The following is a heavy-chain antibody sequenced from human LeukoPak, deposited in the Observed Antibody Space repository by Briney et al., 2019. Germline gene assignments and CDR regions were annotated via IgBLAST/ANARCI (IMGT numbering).Heavy chain of an antibody. V-gene: IGHV4-39*02. J-gene: IGHJ6*02. Sequence: SETLSLTCTVSGGSIRTDGSYWAWIRQPPGKGLEWIGSIYIDGIAHYNSSLQSRVTLSIDTSKNHFSLRLTSVTAADTAVFYCARLFTRAWEYRYGMDVWGQGTAVTVS. CDR1: GGSIRTDGSY. CDR2: IYIDGIA. D-gene: IGHD1-26*01. CDR3: ARLFTRAWEYRYGMDV.